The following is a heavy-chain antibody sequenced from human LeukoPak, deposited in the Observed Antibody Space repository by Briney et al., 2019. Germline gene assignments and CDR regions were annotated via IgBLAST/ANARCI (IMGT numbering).Heavy chain of an antibody. CDR2: MNPNSGNT. V-gene: IGHV1-8*01. Sequence: ASVKVSCKASGYTFTSYDINWVRQATGQGLEWMGWMNPNSGNTGYAQKFQGRVTMTRNTSISTAYMELSSLRSEDTAVYCCARKVYLYNWFDPWGQGTLVTVSS. CDR3: ARKVYLYNWFDP. D-gene: IGHD2-8*01. CDR1: GYTFTSYD. J-gene: IGHJ5*02.